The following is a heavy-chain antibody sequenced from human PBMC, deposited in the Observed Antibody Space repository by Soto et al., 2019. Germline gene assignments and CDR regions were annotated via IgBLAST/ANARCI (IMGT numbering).Heavy chain of an antibody. CDR1: GFTFSNYW. D-gene: IGHD3-16*01. CDR2: INSDGSST. V-gene: IGHV3-74*01. Sequence: GGSLRLSCAASGFTFSNYWMHWVRQPPGKGLVWVSRINSDGSSTTYADSVKGRFTISRDNAKNTLYLQMNSLRPEDTAVYYCVRHLGGDYYYYGMDVWGQGTTVTVSS. J-gene: IGHJ6*02. CDR3: VRHLGGDYYYYGMDV.